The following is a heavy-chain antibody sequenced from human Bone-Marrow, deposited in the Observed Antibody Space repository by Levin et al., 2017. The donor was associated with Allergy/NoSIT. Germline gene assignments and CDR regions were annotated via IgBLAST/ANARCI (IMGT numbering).Heavy chain of an antibody. Sequence: PGESLKISCAASGFIVSNHYMSWVRQAPGKGLEWVSSIYYGGSTYYADSVKGRFTISRDNSKNTLYLQMNSLRAEDTAVYYCARSQDSSKSHDYWGQGTLVTVSS. V-gene: IGHV3-53*01. CDR1: GFIVSNHY. CDR3: ARSQDSSKSHDY. CDR2: IYYGGST. J-gene: IGHJ4*02. D-gene: IGHD6-13*01.